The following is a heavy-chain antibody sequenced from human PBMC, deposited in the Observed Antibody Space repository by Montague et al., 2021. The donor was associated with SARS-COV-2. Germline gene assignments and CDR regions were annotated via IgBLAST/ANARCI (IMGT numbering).Heavy chain of an antibody. D-gene: IGHD3-9*01. Sequence: PALVKPTQTLMLTCTFSGFSLSTSGVGVGWIRQPPGKALEWLALIYWDDDKRYSPSLKSRLTITKNTSKNQVVLTMTNMDPVDTATYYCAQSSDVLRYFDWTYKMRGFDYWGQGTLVTVSS. J-gene: IGHJ4*02. CDR1: GFSLSTSGVG. V-gene: IGHV2-5*02. CDR3: AQSSDVLRYFDWTYKMRGFDY. CDR2: IYWDDDK.